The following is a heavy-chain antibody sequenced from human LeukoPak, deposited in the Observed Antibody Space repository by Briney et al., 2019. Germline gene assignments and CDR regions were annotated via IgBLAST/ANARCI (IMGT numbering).Heavy chain of an antibody. CDR1: GFTFSSYS. Sequence: GGSLRLSCAASGFTFSSYSMNWVRQAPGKGLEWVSSISSSSSYIYYADSVKGRFTISRDNAKNSLYLQMNSLRAEDTAVYYCARDYEARHFYYYYYMDVWGKGTTVTVSS. CDR3: ARDYEARHFYYYYYMDV. V-gene: IGHV3-21*01. D-gene: IGHD6-6*01. J-gene: IGHJ6*03. CDR2: ISSSSSYI.